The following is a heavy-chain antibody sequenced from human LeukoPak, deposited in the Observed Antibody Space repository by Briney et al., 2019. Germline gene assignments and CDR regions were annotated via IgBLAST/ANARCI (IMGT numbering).Heavy chain of an antibody. D-gene: IGHD3-3*01. CDR2: IYYSGST. V-gene: IGHV4-59*12. CDR1: GGSISSYY. Sequence: PSETLSLTCTVSGGSISSYYWSWIRQPPGKGLEWIGYIYYSGSTNYNPSLKSRVTISVDTSKNQFSLKLSSVTAADTAVYYCARGAYDFWSGYGVDYWGQGTLVTVSS. J-gene: IGHJ4*02. CDR3: ARGAYDFWSGYGVDY.